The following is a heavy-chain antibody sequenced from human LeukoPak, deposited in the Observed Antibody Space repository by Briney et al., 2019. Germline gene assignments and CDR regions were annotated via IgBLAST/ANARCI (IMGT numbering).Heavy chain of an antibody. CDR3: ARQGVVAGYDVFDI. V-gene: IGHV5-51*01. CDR1: GYSFTSYW. CDR2: IYPGDSDT. J-gene: IGHJ3*02. Sequence: GESLEISCKGFGYSFTSYWIGWVRQMPGKGRGWMGIIYPGDSDTRYSPSFQGQVTISADKSISTAYLQWSSLKASDTAMYYCARQGVVAGYDVFDIWGQGTMVTVSS. D-gene: IGHD6-19*01.